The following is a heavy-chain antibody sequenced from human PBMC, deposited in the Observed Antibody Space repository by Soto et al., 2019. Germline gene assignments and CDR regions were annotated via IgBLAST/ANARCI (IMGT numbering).Heavy chain of an antibody. J-gene: IGHJ4*02. Sequence: PSETLSLTCTVSGGSISSYYWSWFRQPPGKGLEWIGYIYYSGSTNYNPSLKSRVTISVDTSKNQFSLKLSSVTAADTAVYYCARDRTSHGLFDYWGQGTLVTVS. CDR2: IYYSGST. V-gene: IGHV4-59*01. D-gene: IGHD2-2*01. CDR3: ARDRTSHGLFDY. CDR1: GGSISSYY.